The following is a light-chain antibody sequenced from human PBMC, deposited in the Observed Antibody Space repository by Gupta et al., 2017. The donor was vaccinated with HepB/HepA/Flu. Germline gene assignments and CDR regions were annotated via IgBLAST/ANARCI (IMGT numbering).Light chain of an antibody. Sequence: QSVLTPPPSASGTPGQRVTIPCSGSSSNIGSHTVNWYQQLPGAAPKLLIYTNNQRPSGVPDRFSGSKSGTSASLAISGLQSEDEADYYCAAWDDSMNVLFGGGTKLAVL. J-gene: IGLJ3*02. CDR3: AAWDDSMNVL. CDR2: TNN. V-gene: IGLV1-44*01. CDR1: SSNIGSHT.